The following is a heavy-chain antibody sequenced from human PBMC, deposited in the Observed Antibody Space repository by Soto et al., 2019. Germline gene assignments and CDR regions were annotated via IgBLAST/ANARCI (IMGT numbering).Heavy chain of an antibody. J-gene: IGHJ4*02. Sequence: SETLSLTCAVSGGSLNSDYWSWIRQPPGKGLEWIGYISYSGSTNYSPSLKSRVTISVDTSKNQFSLTLNSVTAADAALYYCARHGVYASGTLGFWGKGTLVTVSS. V-gene: IGHV4-59*01. CDR2: ISYSGST. CDR1: GGSLNSDY. CDR3: ARHGVYASGTLGF. D-gene: IGHD2-8*01.